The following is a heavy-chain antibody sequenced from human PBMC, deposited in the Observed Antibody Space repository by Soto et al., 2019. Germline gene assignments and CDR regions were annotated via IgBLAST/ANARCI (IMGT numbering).Heavy chain of an antibody. D-gene: IGHD6-13*01. V-gene: IGHV3-30*18. CDR3: EKENQHLVHEY. Sequence: PGGSLRRSCAASGFTFRNYGMHWVRQAPGKGLEWVAVISHDGSDKYYADSMKGRFIISRDNSENTLFLNMNSLKPEDTAVYYREKENQHLVHEYWGQGTLVTVSS. CDR1: GFTFRNYG. J-gene: IGHJ4*02. CDR2: ISHDGSDK.